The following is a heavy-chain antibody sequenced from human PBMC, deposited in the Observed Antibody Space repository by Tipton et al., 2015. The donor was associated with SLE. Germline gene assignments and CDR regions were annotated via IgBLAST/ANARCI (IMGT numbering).Heavy chain of an antibody. CDR3: AKENSENFLPPNFFDS. V-gene: IGHV4-39*07. J-gene: IGHJ4*02. CDR1: DGSISSTNYY. CDR2: IFYTGST. D-gene: IGHD1-26*01. Sequence: TLSLTCTVSDGSISSTNYYWGWIRQPPGKGLEWIGSIFYTGSTYYNPSLKSRVSFSIDTSKHQFSLKLNSVTAADTAVYYCAKENSENFLPPNFFDSWGQGRLVTVSS.